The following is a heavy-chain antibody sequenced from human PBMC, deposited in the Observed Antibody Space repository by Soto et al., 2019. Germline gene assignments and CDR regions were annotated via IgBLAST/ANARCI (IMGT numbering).Heavy chain of an antibody. V-gene: IGHV4-31*02. J-gene: IGHJ4*02. Sequence: QVQLQESGPGLVEPSQTLSLTCSVSGDSISSGGYYWSWIRQHPGKGLEWIGYMSSSGSTYYNPSLKSRLTISIDASKNQFSLKLSSVTAADTAVYYCAREYSYGHDYWGQGTRVTASS. CDR2: MSSSGST. CDR3: AREYSYGHDY. D-gene: IGHD5-18*01. CDR1: GDSISSGGYY.